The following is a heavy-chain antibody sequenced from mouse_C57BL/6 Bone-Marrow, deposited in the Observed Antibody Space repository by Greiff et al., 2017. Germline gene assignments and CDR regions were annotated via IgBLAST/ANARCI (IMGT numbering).Heavy chain of an antibody. V-gene: IGHV1-55*01. CDR1: GYTFTSYW. J-gene: IGHJ3*01. Sequence: QVQLKQPGAELVKPGASVKMSCKASGYTFTSYWITWVKQRPGQGLEWIGDIYPGSGSTNYNEKFKSKATLTVDTSSSTAYMQLSSLTSEDSAVYYCAKSRYSNYFSWFAYWGQGTLVTVSA. CDR3: AKSRYSNYFSWFAY. D-gene: IGHD2-5*01. CDR2: IYPGSGST.